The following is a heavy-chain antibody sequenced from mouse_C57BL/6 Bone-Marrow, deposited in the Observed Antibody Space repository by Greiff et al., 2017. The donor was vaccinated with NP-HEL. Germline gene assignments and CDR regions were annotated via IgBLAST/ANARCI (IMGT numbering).Heavy chain of an antibody. Sequence: EVQLVESGGGLVKPGGSLKLSCAASGFTFSSYTMSWVRQTPEKRLEWVATISGGGGNTYYPDSVKGRFTISRDNAKNTLYLQLSSLRSEDTALYYCASNYYGSSYGHYWGKGTTLTVSS. CDR2: ISGGGGNT. CDR3: ASNYYGSSYGHY. D-gene: IGHD1-1*01. CDR1: GFTFSSYT. J-gene: IGHJ2*01. V-gene: IGHV5-9*01.